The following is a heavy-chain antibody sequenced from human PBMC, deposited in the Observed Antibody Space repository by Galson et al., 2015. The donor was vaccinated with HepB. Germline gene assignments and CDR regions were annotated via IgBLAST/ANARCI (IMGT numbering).Heavy chain of an antibody. CDR1: GFTFSSYA. V-gene: IGHV3-23*01. CDR2: ISDSGGST. CDR3: AKGRLLPETYYYGSGSFQFDY. Sequence: SLRLSCAASGFTFSSYAMSWVRQAPGKGLEWVSAISDSGGSTYYADSVKGRFTISRDNSKNTLYLQMNSLRAEDTAVYYCAKGRLLPETYYYGSGSFQFDYWGQGTLVTVSS. D-gene: IGHD3-10*01. J-gene: IGHJ4*02.